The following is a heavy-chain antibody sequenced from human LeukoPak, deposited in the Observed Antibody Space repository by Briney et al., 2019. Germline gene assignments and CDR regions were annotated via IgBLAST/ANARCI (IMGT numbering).Heavy chain of an antibody. V-gene: IGHV4-59*02. Sequence: PSETLSLTCNVSGGAVNSYYWSWIRQPPGKGLEWIGYIYYSGSTNYNPSLKSRVTISVDTSKNQFSLKLSSVTAADTAVYYCARAYYDSSGYLPLDAFDIWGQGTMVTVSS. CDR1: GGAVNSYY. D-gene: IGHD3-22*01. CDR2: IYYSGST. CDR3: ARAYYDSSGYLPLDAFDI. J-gene: IGHJ3*02.